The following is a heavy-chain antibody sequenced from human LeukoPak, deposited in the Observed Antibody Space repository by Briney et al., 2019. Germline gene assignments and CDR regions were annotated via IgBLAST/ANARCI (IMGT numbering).Heavy chain of an antibody. D-gene: IGHD3-10*01. CDR1: GYSFTSYG. V-gene: IGHV1-18*01. CDR2: ISSYGSNT. Sequence: ASVKVSCKASGYSFTSYGISWVRQAPGQGLEWMGWISSYGSNTNYARRLQGRVTMTTDTSTSTAYMELRSLRSDDTAVYYCARELLWFGGDGYMDVWGKGTTVTVSS. J-gene: IGHJ6*03. CDR3: ARELLWFGGDGYMDV.